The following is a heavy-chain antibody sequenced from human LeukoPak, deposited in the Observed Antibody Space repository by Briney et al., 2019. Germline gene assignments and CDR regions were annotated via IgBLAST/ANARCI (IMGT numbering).Heavy chain of an antibody. CDR3: ARRGITIFGVVPNPLDY. Sequence: ASVKVSCKASGYIFTSYGISWVRQAPGQGLQWMGWISAYKRNTTYTQNFQGRVTMTIDTSTNTAYMELTSLTSDDTAVYYCARRGITIFGVVPNPLDYWGQGTLVTVSS. D-gene: IGHD3-3*01. J-gene: IGHJ4*02. CDR2: ISAYKRNT. CDR1: GYIFTSYG. V-gene: IGHV1-18*01.